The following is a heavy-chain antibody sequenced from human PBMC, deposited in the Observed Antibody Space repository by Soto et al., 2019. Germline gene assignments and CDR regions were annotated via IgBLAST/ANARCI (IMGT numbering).Heavy chain of an antibody. D-gene: IGHD5-12*01. J-gene: IGHJ4*02. CDR3: VRVSSGYD. Sequence: EVQLVVSGGGMVQPGGSLRLSCAASEVIFSSYWMTWVRQAPGKGLEWVANINQDGSEKYYMDSVKGRFSISRDNAKNSLYLQMNSLRAEDTAVYYCVRVSSGYDWGQGTLVTVSS. V-gene: IGHV3-7*04. CDR1: EVIFSSYW. CDR2: INQDGSEK.